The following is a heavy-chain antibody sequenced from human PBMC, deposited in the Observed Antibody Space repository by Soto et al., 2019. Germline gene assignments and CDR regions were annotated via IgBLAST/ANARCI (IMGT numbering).Heavy chain of an antibody. D-gene: IGHD3-10*01. Sequence: LSLTCAASGFTFSSYAMSWVRQAPGKGLEWVSAISGSGGSTYYADSVKGRFTIPRDNSKNTLYLQMNSLRAEDRAVYYCAKDGSAMVRGVIITYNWFDPWGQGTLVTVSS. J-gene: IGHJ5*02. CDR2: ISGSGGST. CDR3: AKDGSAMVRGVIITYNWFDP. V-gene: IGHV3-23*01. CDR1: GFTFSSYA.